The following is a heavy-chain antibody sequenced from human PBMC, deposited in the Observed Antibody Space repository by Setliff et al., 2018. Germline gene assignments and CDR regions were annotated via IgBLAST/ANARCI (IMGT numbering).Heavy chain of an antibody. CDR1: GGSISSYY. V-gene: IGHV4-4*07. D-gene: IGHD6-19*01. CDR3: AREQWLDPPGYYYMDV. J-gene: IGHJ6*03. CDR2: IYIGGSA. Sequence: SETLSLTCTVSGGSISSYYWSWIRQPAGKGLEWIGHIYIGGSANYNPSLKSRVTMSIDMSKNQFSLKLNSVTASDMAVYYCAREQWLDPPGYYYMDVWAKGTTVTVSS.